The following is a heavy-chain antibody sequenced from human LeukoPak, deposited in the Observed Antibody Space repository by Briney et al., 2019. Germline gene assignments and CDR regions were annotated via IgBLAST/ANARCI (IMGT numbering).Heavy chain of an antibody. D-gene: IGHD1-1*01. J-gene: IGHJ4*02. CDR1: GYTFTGYY. CDR2: INPNSGHA. Sequence: ASVKVSCKASGYTFTGYYMHWVRQAPGQGLEWMGWINPNSGHAGYAQKFQGRVTMTRDTSISTAYMELSSLRSEDTAVYYCATSRWPRILEPPPDYWGQGTLVTVSS. CDR3: ATSRWPRILEPPPDY. V-gene: IGHV1-8*02.